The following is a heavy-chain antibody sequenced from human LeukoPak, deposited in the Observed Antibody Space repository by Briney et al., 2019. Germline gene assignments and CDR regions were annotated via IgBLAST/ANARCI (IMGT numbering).Heavy chain of an antibody. D-gene: IGHD2-15*01. Sequence: SETLSLSCAVSGYSISSGYYWGWIRQPPGKGLEWIGSIYHSGSTYYNPSLKSRVTISVDTSKNLFSLKLSSVTAADTAVYYCARDHIVVANYYLYYYGMDVWGKGTTVTVSS. CDR1: GYSISSGYY. CDR3: ARDHIVVANYYLYYYGMDV. CDR2: IYHSGST. J-gene: IGHJ6*04. V-gene: IGHV4-38-2*02.